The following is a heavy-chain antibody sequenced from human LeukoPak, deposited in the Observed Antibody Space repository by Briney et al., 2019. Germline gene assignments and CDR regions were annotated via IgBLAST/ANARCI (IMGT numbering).Heavy chain of an antibody. Sequence: GGSLRLSCAASGFTFSSCWMNWVRQAPGKGLEWVANIKQDGTEKYFVDSVKGRFTISRDNAKNSLYLQMNSLRAEDTAVYYCARGKEPVAGSLSHFDYWGQGTLVTVSS. CDR2: IKQDGTEK. CDR3: ARGKEPVAGSLSHFDY. D-gene: IGHD6-19*01. CDR1: GFTFSSCW. J-gene: IGHJ4*02. V-gene: IGHV3-7*01.